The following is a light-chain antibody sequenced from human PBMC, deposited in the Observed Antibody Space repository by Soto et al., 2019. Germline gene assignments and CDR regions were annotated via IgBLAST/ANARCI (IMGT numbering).Light chain of an antibody. CDR1: SSDVGGYHY. CDR3: SSYTSSSTYVV. CDR2: DVS. V-gene: IGLV2-14*01. J-gene: IGLJ2*01. Sequence: QSALTQPASVSGSPGQSITISCTGTSSDVGGYHYVSWYQQHPGKAPKLMIYDVSNRPSGVSNRFSGSKSGNTASLTISGLQAEDEADYCCSSYTSSSTYVVFGGGTQLTVL.